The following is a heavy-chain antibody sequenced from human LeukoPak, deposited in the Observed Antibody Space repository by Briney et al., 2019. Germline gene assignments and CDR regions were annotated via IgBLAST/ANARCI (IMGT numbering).Heavy chain of an antibody. CDR1: GYTFTSYY. J-gene: IGHJ2*01. CDR2: INPSGGST. Sequence: ASVKVSCKASGYTFTSYYMHWVRQAPGQGLEWMGIINPSGGSTSYAQKFQGRVTMTRDTSTSTVYMELSSLRSEDTAVYYCAREDCGGDCYSFRRYFGLWGRGTLVTVSS. D-gene: IGHD2-21*02. CDR3: AREDCGGDCYSFRRYFGL. V-gene: IGHV1-46*01.